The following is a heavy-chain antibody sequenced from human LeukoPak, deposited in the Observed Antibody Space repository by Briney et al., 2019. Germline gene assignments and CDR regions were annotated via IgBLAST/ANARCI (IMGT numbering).Heavy chain of an antibody. J-gene: IGHJ4*02. V-gene: IGHV4-30-2*01. CDR2: IYHSGST. CDR1: GGSTSSGGYS. D-gene: IGHD3-22*01. Sequence: SETLSLTCAVSGGSTSSGGYSWSWIRQPPGKGLEWIGYIYHSGSTYYNPSLKSRVTISVDRSKNQFSLKLSSVTAADTAVYYCARAPIGSSGYYVDYWGQGTLVTVSS. CDR3: ARAPIGSSGYYVDY.